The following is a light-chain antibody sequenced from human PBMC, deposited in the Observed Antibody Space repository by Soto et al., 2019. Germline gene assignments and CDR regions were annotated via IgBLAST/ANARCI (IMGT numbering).Light chain of an antibody. CDR1: SSDVGRYNY. CDR3: CSYTGSYSYV. Sequence: ALTQPHSVSGSPGQSVTISCTGTSSDVGRYNYVSWYQQHPGKAPQLIIYDVTERPSGVPDRFSGSKSGNTASLTISGLQTEDEADYYCCSYTGSYSYVFGIGTKLTVL. CDR2: DVT. J-gene: IGLJ1*01. V-gene: IGLV2-11*01.